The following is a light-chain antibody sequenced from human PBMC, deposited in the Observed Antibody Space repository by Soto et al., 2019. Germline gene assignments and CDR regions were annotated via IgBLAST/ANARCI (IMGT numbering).Light chain of an antibody. CDR2: GNS. CDR1: SSNIGAHYD. V-gene: IGLV1-40*01. J-gene: IGLJ2*01. Sequence: QSVLTQPPSVSGAPGQRVTISCTGSSSNIGAHYDVHWYRHLPGTAPKLLIYGNSNRPSGVPDRFSGSRSGTSASLAITGLQAEDEADYYCQSYDSSLSASVFGGGTKLTVL. CDR3: QSYDSSLSASV.